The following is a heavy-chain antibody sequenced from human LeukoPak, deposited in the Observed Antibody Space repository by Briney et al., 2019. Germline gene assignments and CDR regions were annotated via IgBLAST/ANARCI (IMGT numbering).Heavy chain of an antibody. CDR1: GFTFSSYA. CDR3: ARGVVATSY. J-gene: IGHJ4*02. CDR2: ISYDGSNK. Sequence: PGRSLRLSCAASGFTFSSYAMHWVRQAPGKGLEWVAVISYDGSNKYYADSAKGRFTISRDNSKNTLYLQMNSLRAEDTAVYYCARGVVATSYWGQGTLVTVSS. D-gene: IGHD5-12*01. V-gene: IGHV3-30*04.